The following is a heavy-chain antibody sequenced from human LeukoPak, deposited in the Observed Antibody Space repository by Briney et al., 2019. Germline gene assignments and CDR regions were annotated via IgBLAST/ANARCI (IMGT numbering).Heavy chain of an antibody. V-gene: IGHV1-2*02. CDR3: AKDTDTGYYDSSGYYYFDY. CDR2: INPNSGGT. Sequence: GASVKVSCKASGYTFTGYYMHWVRQAPGQGLEWMGWINPNSGGTNYAQKFQGRVTMTRDTSISTAYMELSRLRSDDTAVYYCAKDTDTGYYDSSGYYYFDYWGQGTLVTVSS. D-gene: IGHD3-22*01. CDR1: GYTFTGYY. J-gene: IGHJ4*02.